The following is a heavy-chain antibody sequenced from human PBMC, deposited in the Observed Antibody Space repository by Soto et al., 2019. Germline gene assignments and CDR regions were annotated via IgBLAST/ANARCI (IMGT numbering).Heavy chain of an antibody. CDR2: IYYSGST. J-gene: IGHJ4*02. CDR1: GGSISSGGYY. CDR3: ARSGSGSYSFDY. Sequence: PSETLSLTCTVSGGSISSGGYYWSWIRHHPGKGLEWIGYIYYSGSTYYNPSLKSRVTISVDTSKNQFSLKLSSVTAADTAVYYCARSGSGSYSFDYWGQGTLVTVSS. V-gene: IGHV4-31*03. D-gene: IGHD3-10*01.